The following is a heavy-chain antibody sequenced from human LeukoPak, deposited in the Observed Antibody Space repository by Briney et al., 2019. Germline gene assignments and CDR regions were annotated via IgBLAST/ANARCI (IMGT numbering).Heavy chain of an antibody. V-gene: IGHV4-59*01. D-gene: IGHD3-10*01. J-gene: IGHJ6*02. CDR3: ARVMGYYYGSGMGSGMDV. CDR2: IYHSGST. Sequence: SSETLSLTCTVSGGSISSYYRSWIRQPPGKGLEWIGYIYHSGSTNYNPSLKSRVTISVDTSKNQFSLKLSSVTAADTAVYYCARVMGYYYGSGMGSGMDVWGQGTTVTVSS. CDR1: GGSISSYY.